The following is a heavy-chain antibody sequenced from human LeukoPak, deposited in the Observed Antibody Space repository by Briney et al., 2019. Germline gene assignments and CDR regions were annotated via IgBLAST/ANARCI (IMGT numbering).Heavy chain of an antibody. CDR1: GYTFTGYY. J-gene: IGHJ4*02. Sequence: ALVKVSCKASGYTFTGYYMHWVRQAPGEGLEWMGWINPNSGGTNYAQKFQGRVTMTRDTSISTAYMELSRLRSDDTAVYYCAALNRPLLYYFDYWGQGTLVTVSS. CDR3: AALNRPLLYYFDY. V-gene: IGHV1-2*02. CDR2: INPNSGGT.